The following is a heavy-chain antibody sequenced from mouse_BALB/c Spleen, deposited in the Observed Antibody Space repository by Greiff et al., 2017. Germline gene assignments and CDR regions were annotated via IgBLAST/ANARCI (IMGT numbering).Heavy chain of an antibody. D-gene: IGHD3-1*01. CDR3: ARGGAMDY. CDR1: GFNIKDYY. CDR2: IDPENGNT. V-gene: IGHV14-1*02. Sequence: VQLQQSGAELVRPGALVKLSCKASGFNIKDYYMHWVKQRPEQGLEWIGWIDPENGNTIYDPKFQGKASITADTSSNTAYLQLSSLTSEDTAVYYWARGGAMDYWGQGSTLTVSS. J-gene: IGHJ2*01.